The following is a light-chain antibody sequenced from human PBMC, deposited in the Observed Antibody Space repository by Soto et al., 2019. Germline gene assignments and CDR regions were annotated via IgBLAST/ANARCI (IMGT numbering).Light chain of an antibody. CDR3: XQYYSYPLT. CDR1: QGISSY. CDR2: AAS. J-gene: IGKJ4*01. V-gene: IGKV1-8*01. Sequence: AIRMTQSPSSLSASTGDRVTITCRASQGISSYLAWYQQKPGKAPKLLIYAASTLQSGVPSRFSGSGSGTDFTLTISCLQSEDFATYYXXQYYSYPLTFGGGTKVEIK.